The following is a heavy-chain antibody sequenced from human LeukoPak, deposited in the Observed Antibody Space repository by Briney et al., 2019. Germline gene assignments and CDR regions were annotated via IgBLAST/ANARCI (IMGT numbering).Heavy chain of an antibody. CDR1: RFTFRNYG. V-gene: IGHV3-33*01. J-gene: IGHJ4*02. Sequence: PGGSLRLSCAASRFTFRNYGMHWVRQAPGKGLEWVATIWYDGSNQYYADSVKGRFTISRDNSKNTLYLQMNSLRAEDTAVYYCASPLKSDTAMVTCHYWGQGTLVTVSS. CDR3: ASPLKSDTAMVTCHY. D-gene: IGHD5-18*01. CDR2: IWYDGSNQ.